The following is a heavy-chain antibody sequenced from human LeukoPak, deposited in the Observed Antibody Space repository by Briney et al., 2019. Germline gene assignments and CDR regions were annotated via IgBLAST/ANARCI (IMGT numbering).Heavy chain of an antibody. Sequence: SETLSLTCTVSGGSISSSSYYWGWIRQPPGKWLEWIGSIYYSGSTYYNPSLKSRVTISVDTSKNQFSLKLSSVTAADTAVYYCACIPRGVIDYWGQGTLVTVSS. CDR2: IYYSGST. CDR3: ACIPRGVIDY. V-gene: IGHV4-39*01. J-gene: IGHJ4*02. D-gene: IGHD3-10*01. CDR1: GGSISSSSYY.